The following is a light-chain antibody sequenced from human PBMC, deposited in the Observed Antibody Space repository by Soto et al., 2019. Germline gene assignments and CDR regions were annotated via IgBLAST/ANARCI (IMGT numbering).Light chain of an antibody. CDR2: DNN. J-gene: IGLJ1*01. CDR3: GTWDSSLSAEV. V-gene: IGLV1-51*01. CDR1: SSNIGNNY. Sequence: QSVQTHPPSVSSAPGHKVTISYSGSSSNIGNNYVSWYQQLPGTAPKLLIYDNNKRPSGIPDRFSGSKSGTSATLGITGLQTGDEPDYYCGTWDSSLSAEVFGTGTKVTAL.